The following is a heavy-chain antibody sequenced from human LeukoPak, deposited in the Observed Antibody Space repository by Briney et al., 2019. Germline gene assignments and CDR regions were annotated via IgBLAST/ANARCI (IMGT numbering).Heavy chain of an antibody. Sequence: ASVKVSCKTSGYSFTGYFMHWVRQAPGQGLEWMGWINPNSGDTKYAQKFRGRVTMTRDTSINTAYMELRRLTSDDTAVYYCARVPSMVRGVVNYGMDVWGQGTTVTASS. CDR1: GYSFTGYF. J-gene: IGHJ6*02. CDR3: ARVPSMVRGVVNYGMDV. CDR2: INPNSGDT. D-gene: IGHD3-10*01. V-gene: IGHV1-2*02.